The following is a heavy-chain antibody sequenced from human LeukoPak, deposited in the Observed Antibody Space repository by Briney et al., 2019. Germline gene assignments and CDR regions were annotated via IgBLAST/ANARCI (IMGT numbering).Heavy chain of an antibody. CDR3: ARDLRAGTTVGWFDP. V-gene: IGHV4-59*01. CDR1: GVSISTYF. CDR2: MYYSEKT. Sequence: PSETLSLTCTVSGVSISTYFWSWIRQPPGKGLEWIGYMYYSEKTNYNPSLKSRVTISVDTSKNQLSLKLTSVTAADTAVYYCARDLRAGTTVGWFDPWGQGTLVTVSS. D-gene: IGHD1-1*01. J-gene: IGHJ5*02.